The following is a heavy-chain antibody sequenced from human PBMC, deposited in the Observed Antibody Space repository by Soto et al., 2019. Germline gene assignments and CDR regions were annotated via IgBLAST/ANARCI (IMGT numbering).Heavy chain of an antibody. V-gene: IGHV1-46*03. CDR3: ASSSQHLGEFYPFDY. Sequence: QVQLVQSGAEVKKPGTSVKVSCKASGYTFTSYYMHWVRQAPGQGLEWMGIINPSGGSTSYAQKFQGRVTMTRDTSTSTVYMELSSLRSEDTAVYYCASSSQHLGEFYPFDYWGQGTLVTVSS. J-gene: IGHJ4*02. CDR1: GYTFTSYY. CDR2: INPSGGST. D-gene: IGHD3-16*01.